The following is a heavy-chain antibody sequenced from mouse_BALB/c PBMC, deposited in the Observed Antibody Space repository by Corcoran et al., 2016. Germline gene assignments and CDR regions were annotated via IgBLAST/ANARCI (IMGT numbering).Heavy chain of an antibody. Sequence: QIQLVQSGPELKKPGETVKISCKAAGYTFTNYGMKWVKQAPGKGLKGMGWINTYTGEPTYADDFKGRFAFSLENSASTAYLQINNLKNEDTATYFCAREPYAMDYWGQGTSVTVSS. CDR3: AREPYAMDY. V-gene: IGHV9-3-1*01. CDR2: INTYTGEP. CDR1: GYTFTNYG. J-gene: IGHJ4*01.